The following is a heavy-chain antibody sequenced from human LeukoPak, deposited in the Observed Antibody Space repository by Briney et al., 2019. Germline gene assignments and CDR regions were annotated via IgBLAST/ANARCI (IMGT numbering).Heavy chain of an antibody. V-gene: IGHV1-2*02. CDR2: INPKRGGT. CDR3: ARYLAAPYDAFDI. J-gene: IGHJ3*02. D-gene: IGHD6-6*01. Sequence: GASVKVSCKASGYTFTVYSLHWVRQAPGQGLEWMGWINPKRGGTNYAQKFQGRVTMTRDTSMSTAYMELSRLRFDDTAVYYCARYLAAPYDAFDIWGQGTMVIVSS. CDR1: GYTFTVYS.